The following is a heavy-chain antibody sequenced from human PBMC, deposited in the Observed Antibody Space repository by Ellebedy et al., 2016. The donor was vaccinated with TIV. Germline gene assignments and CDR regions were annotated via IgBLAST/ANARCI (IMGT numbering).Heavy chain of an antibody. CDR1: GFTFEDYA. CDR2: ISWDGTII. CDR3: AKDLDGWASHPDY. Sequence: SLKISCAASGFTFEDYAMHWVRHAPGKGLEWVSDISWDGTIINYAHSVKGRFTISRDDAKNSLYLQMNSLTVDDTGFYHCAKDLDGWASHPDYWGPGTLVTVSS. J-gene: IGHJ4*02. V-gene: IGHV3-9*01. D-gene: IGHD3-10*01.